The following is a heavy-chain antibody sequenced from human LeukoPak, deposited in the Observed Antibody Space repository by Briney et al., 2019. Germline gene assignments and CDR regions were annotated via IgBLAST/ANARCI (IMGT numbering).Heavy chain of an antibody. Sequence: GRSLRLSCAASGFTFSSYSMNWVRQAPGKGLEWVSSISSSSSYIYYADSVKGRFTISRDNAKNSLYLQMNSLRAEDTAVYYCARPFTRQQDDYYYYYMDVWGKGTTVTVSS. CDR1: GFTFSSYS. J-gene: IGHJ6*03. D-gene: IGHD6-13*01. CDR2: ISSSSSYI. CDR3: ARPFTRQQDDYYYYYMDV. V-gene: IGHV3-21*01.